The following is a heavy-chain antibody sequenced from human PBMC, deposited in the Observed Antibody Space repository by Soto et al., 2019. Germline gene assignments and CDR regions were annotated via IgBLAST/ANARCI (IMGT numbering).Heavy chain of an antibody. CDR2: IKSKTDGGTT. V-gene: IGHV3-15*07. J-gene: IGHJ4*02. D-gene: IGHD2-8*01. CDR3: TTVGVYFLSLVDY. Sequence: GGSLRHSCAASGFTFINAWMNWVRQAPGKGLEWVGRIKSKTDGGTTDYAAPVKGRFTISRDDSKNTLYLQMNSLKTEDTAVYYCTTVGVYFLSLVDYWGQGTLVTVSS. CDR1: GFTFINAW.